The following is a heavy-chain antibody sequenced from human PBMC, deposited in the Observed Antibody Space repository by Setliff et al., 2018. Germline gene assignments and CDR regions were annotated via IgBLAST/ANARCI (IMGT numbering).Heavy chain of an antibody. D-gene: IGHD2-2*01. V-gene: IGHV4-39*07. CDR2: MHYSGST. Sequence: SETLSLTCTVSGASVSSRSYYWGWIRQPPGKGLEWIGSMHYSGSTNYNPSLKSRVTISVDTSKNQSSLKLSSVTAADTAVYYCARYYCSSTSCSPWYYYYYMDVWGKGTTVTVSS. J-gene: IGHJ6*03. CDR1: GASVSSRSYY. CDR3: ARYYCSSTSCSPWYYYYYMDV.